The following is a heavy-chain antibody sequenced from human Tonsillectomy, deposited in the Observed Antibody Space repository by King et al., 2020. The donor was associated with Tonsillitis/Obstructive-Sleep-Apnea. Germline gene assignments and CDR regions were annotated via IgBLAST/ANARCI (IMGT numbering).Heavy chain of an antibody. CDR1: GFTLSSYW. CDR2: IKQDGSEK. Sequence: VQLVESGGGVVQPGGSLRLSCEASGFTLSSYWMSWVRPAPGEGLEWVANIKQDGSEKYYVDSVKGRFTISRDNAKNSLYLQMNSLRAEDTAVYYCAREVLGTILLNYWGQGTLVTVSS. V-gene: IGHV3-7*04. D-gene: IGHD3-3*01. CDR3: AREVLGTILLNY. J-gene: IGHJ4*02.